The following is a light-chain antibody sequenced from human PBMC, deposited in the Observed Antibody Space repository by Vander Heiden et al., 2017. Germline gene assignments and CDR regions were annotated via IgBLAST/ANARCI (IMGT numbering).Light chain of an antibody. V-gene: IGLV1-44*01. CDR3: AAWDGSLKAVV. CDR1: NSNNGTNT. J-gene: IGLJ2*01. CDR2: SHN. Sequence: QSVLTQSPSASGTPGQRVTISCSGSNSNNGTNTVNWYQQLPGTAPTLLIYSHNQRPSGVPVRFSGSKSGTSASLAISGLQSEDEADYYCAAWDGSLKAVVFGGGTKLTVL.